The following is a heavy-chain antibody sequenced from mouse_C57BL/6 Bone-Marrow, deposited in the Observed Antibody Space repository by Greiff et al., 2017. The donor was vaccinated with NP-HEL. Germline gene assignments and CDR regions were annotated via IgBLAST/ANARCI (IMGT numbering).Heavy chain of an antibody. Sequence: VQLQQPGAELVKPGASVKLSCKASGYTFTSYWMHWVKQRPGQGLEWIGMIHPNSGSTNYNEKFKSKATLTVDKSSSTAYMQLSSLTSEDSAVYYCGGALPTTVVAAYYFDYWGQGTTLTVSS. V-gene: IGHV1-64*01. CDR2: IHPNSGST. J-gene: IGHJ2*01. CDR1: GYTFTSYW. CDR3: GGALPTTVVAAYYFDY. D-gene: IGHD1-1*01.